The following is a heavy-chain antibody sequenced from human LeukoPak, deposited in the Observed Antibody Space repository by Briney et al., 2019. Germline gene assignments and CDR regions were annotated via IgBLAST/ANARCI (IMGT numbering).Heavy chain of an antibody. Sequence: PGGSLRLSCGACGFPFCYYYVRWIRQARGGGRGGVSYIGSSDHIKYYADSVKGRFTISRDNAKNSLYLQMNSLRAEDTAVYYCASHGVADYYYGMGVWGQGTTVTVSS. CDR2: IGSSDHIK. CDR1: GFPFCYYY. D-gene: IGHD6-19*01. V-gene: IGHV3-11*01. CDR3: ASHGVADYYYGMGV. J-gene: IGHJ6*02.